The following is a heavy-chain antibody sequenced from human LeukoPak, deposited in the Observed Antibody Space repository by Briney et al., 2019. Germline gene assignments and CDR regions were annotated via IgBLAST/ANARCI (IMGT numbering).Heavy chain of an antibody. V-gene: IGHV3-9*01. D-gene: IGHD6-6*01. CDR2: ISWNSGTI. CDR3: AKGVSSIPVRGPLDY. CDR1: GFTFDNSA. Sequence: PGGSLRLSCAASGFTFDNSAMYWVRQFPGKGLEWISGISWNSGTIDYASSAKGRFTISRDNAENSLYLQMNSLSTEDTAFYYCAKGVSSIPVRGPLDYWGQGALVTVSS. J-gene: IGHJ4*02.